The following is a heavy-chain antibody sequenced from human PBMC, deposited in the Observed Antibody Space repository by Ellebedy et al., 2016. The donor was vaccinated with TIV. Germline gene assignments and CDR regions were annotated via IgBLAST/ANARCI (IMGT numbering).Heavy chain of an antibody. CDR1: RFNFRSYW. D-gene: IGHD4-17*01. J-gene: IGHJ3*02. Sequence: GGSLRLSCAASRFNFRSYWMTWVRQAPGKGLEWVANINQDGSDTYYVDSVRGRFTIARDNAKNSLYLQMNSLRAEDTSVYYCATDGSYGDYRFPAHAFTMWGQGTMVTVSS. CDR2: INQDGSDT. V-gene: IGHV3-7*01. CDR3: ATDGSYGDYRFPAHAFTM.